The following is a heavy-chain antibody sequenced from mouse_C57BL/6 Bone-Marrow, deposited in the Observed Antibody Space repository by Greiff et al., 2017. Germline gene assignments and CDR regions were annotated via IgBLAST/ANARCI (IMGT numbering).Heavy chain of an antibody. Sequence: EVKLMESGEGLVKPGGSLKLSCAASGFTFSSYAMSWVRQTPEKRLEWVAYISSGGDYTYYADTVKGRFTISRDNARNTLYLQMSSLKSEDTAMYYCTRERGYGSSPYYFDYWGQGTTLTVSS. CDR3: TRERGYGSSPYYFDY. J-gene: IGHJ2*01. CDR1: GFTFSSYA. V-gene: IGHV5-9-1*02. CDR2: ISSGGDYT. D-gene: IGHD1-1*01.